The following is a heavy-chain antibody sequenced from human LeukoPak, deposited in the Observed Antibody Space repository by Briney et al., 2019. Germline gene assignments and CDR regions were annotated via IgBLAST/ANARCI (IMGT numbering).Heavy chain of an antibody. D-gene: IGHD6-19*01. CDR2: IWTSGGT. CDR1: GGSIRNAGYY. CDR3: ARGTVAGTECDY. J-gene: IGHJ4*02. Sequence: SQTLSLTCTVSGGSIRNAGYYWNWIRQPAGKTLEWIGRIWTSGGTLYNPSLKSRVTISVDTSKNQFSLKLSSVTAADTAVYYCARGTVAGTECDYWGQGTLVTVSS. V-gene: IGHV4-61*02.